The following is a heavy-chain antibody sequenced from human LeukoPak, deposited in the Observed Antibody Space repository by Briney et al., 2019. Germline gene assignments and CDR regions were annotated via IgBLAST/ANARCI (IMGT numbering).Heavy chain of an antibody. D-gene: IGHD1-7*01. CDR3: AKAGTTNCYYYYMDV. V-gene: IGHV3-23*01. CDR2: NCGSGGTT. J-gene: IGHJ6*03. Sequence: GGSLRLSCAASGFTFSSYAMSWVRQAPGKGLEWVSANCGSGGTTYYADSVEGRFTVSRDFSKDTLYLQMDRLRAEDTAVYFCAKAGTTNCYYYYMDVWGKGTTVTVSS. CDR1: GFTFSSYA.